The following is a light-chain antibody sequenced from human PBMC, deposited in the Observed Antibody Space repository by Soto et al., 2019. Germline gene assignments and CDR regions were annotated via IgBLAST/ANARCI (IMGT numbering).Light chain of an antibody. Sequence: EIVLTQSPATLSLSPGERATLSCRASQGISSYLAWYRQKPGQAPRLLIYDASNRATGIPARFSGSGSGTDFTLTISSLEPEDFAVYYCQQRINWPITFGQGTRLEIK. CDR2: DAS. J-gene: IGKJ5*01. CDR1: QGISSY. CDR3: QQRINWPIT. V-gene: IGKV3-11*01.